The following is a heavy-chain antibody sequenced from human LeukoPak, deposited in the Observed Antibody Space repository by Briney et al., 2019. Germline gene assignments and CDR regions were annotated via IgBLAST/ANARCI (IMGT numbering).Heavy chain of an antibody. CDR2: ISSSGSTI. CDR1: GFTFSDYS. CDR3: ARDYYSYDYDILTGYYLDY. Sequence: PGGSLRLSCAASGFTFSDYSMSWIRQAPGKGLEWVSYISSSGSTIYYADSVKGRFTISRDNAKNSLYLQMNSLRAEDTAVYYCARDYYSYDYDILTGYYLDYWGQGTLVTVSS. V-gene: IGHV3-11*04. J-gene: IGHJ4*02. D-gene: IGHD3-9*01.